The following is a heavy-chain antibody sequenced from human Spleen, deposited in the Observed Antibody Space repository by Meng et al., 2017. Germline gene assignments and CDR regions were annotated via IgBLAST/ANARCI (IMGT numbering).Heavy chain of an antibody. CDR1: GYNFPDYW. CDR2: IDPKSGDT. V-gene: IGHV1-2*06. D-gene: IGHD6-13*01. CDR3: ARDEDISAAGKLFGDY. Sequence: QVQRVQSGAEVKKPGASVKVTFKPSGYNFPDYWLHWVRRAPGQGLEWMGRIDPKSGDTHYAQRFQGRVTMTGDTSISTAYMELSGLRSDDTAMYYCARDEDISAAGKLFGDYWGQGTLVTVSS. J-gene: IGHJ4*02.